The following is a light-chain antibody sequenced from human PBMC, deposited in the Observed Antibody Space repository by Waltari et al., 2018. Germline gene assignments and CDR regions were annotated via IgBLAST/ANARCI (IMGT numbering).Light chain of an antibody. CDR3: CSYAGSSTWV. CDR2: EGS. J-gene: IGLJ3*02. V-gene: IGLV2-23*01. Sequence: QSALTQPASVSGSPGPSITLSCTGTSSDVGSYTLVSWYQQHPGKAPKLMIYEGSKRPSGVSNRFSGSKSGNTASLTISGLQAEDEADYYCCSYAGSSTWVFGGGTKLTVL. CDR1: SSDVGSYTL.